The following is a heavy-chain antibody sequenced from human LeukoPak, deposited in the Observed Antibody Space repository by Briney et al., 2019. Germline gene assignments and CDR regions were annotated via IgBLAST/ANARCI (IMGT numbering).Heavy chain of an antibody. CDR2: ISARGDST. CDR1: GFSFSSDA. Sequence: GGSLRLSCTASGFSFSSDAVNWVRQAPGKGLEWVSAISARGDSTYYADSVEGRFTISRDNSKNTLYLQMNSLSADDTAIYYCRVDGTDYADYSNDYWGQGTLVTVSS. V-gene: IGHV3-23*01. D-gene: IGHD4-17*01. J-gene: IGHJ4*02. CDR3: RVDGTDYADYSNDY.